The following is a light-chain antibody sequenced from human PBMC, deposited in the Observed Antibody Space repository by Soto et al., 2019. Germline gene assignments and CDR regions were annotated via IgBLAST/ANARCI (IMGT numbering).Light chain of an antibody. Sequence: EIVLTQSPATLSLSPGEKATLSCRASQSVSSYLAWYQQKPGQAPRLLISDASNRATGIPARFSGSGSGTDFTLTISSLEPEDFAVYYCQQRSNWLFTFGPGTKVEIK. CDR1: QSVSSY. CDR3: QQRSNWLFT. CDR2: DAS. V-gene: IGKV3-11*01. J-gene: IGKJ3*01.